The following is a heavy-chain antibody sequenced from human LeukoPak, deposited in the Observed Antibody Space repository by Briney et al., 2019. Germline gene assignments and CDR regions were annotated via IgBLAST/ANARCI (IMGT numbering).Heavy chain of an antibody. CDR3: AREAQNWFDP. J-gene: IGHJ5*02. V-gene: IGHV1-46*01. Sequence: ASVKVSCKASGYTFTTYYIHWVRQAPGQGLEWMGIINTSSGSTSYTQRFQGRVTMTTDTSTSTAYMELRSLRSDDTAVYYCAREAQNWFDPWGQGTLVTVSS. CDR2: INTSSGST. CDR1: GYTFTTYY.